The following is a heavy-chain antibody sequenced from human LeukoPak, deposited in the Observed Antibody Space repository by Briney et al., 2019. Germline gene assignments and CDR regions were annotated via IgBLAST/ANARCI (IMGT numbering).Heavy chain of an antibody. CDR1: GGSISSYY. CDR3: AREGGHSSWYGYYYYGMDV. V-gene: IGHV4-59*01. D-gene: IGHD6-13*01. CDR2: IYYSGST. J-gene: IGHJ6*02. Sequence: PSETLSLTCTVSGGSISSYYWSWIRQPPGKGLEWIGYIYYSGSTNYNPSLKSRVTISVDTSKNQFSLKLSSVTAADTAVYYCAREGGHSSWYGYYYYGMDVWGHGTTVTVSS.